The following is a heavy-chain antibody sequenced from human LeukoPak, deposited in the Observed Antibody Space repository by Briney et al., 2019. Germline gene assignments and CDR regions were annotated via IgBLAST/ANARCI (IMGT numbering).Heavy chain of an antibody. V-gene: IGHV1-69*05. Sequence: SVKVSCKASGGTFSSYAISWVRQAPGQGLEWMGGIIPIFGTANYAQKFQGRVTITTDESTSTAYMELSSLRSEDTAVYYCARTVSVTGTTGFDYWGQGTLVTVSS. CDR1: GGTFSSYA. CDR3: ARTVSVTGTTGFDY. J-gene: IGHJ4*02. CDR2: IIPIFGTA. D-gene: IGHD1-14*01.